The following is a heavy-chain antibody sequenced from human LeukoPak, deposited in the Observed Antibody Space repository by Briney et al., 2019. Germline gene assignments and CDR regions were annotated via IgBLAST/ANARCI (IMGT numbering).Heavy chain of an antibody. V-gene: IGHV1-2*06. CDR1: GYIFTGYY. D-gene: IGHD3-22*01. Sequence: ASVKVSCKASGYIFTGYYMHWVRQAPGQGLEWLGRINPNTGGTNYAQKFQGRVTMTRDTSISTAYMELSRLRSDDTAVYYCARASQDYYDSSGRGYFQEWGQGTLVTVSS. J-gene: IGHJ1*01. CDR2: INPNTGGT. CDR3: ARASQDYYDSSGRGYFQE.